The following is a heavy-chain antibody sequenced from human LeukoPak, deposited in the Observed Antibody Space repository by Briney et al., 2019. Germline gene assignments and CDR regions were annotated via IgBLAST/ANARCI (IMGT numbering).Heavy chain of an antibody. V-gene: IGHV4-59*01. Sequence: SETLSLTCTVSGGSIGSYYWSWIRQPPGKGLEWIGYIYYSGSTNYNPSLKSRLTISVDTSKNQFSLKLTSVTAADTAVYYCSRATSSWRPFDYWGQGALVTVSS. CDR2: IYYSGST. J-gene: IGHJ4*02. CDR1: GGSIGSYY. CDR3: SRATSSWRPFDY. D-gene: IGHD6-13*01.